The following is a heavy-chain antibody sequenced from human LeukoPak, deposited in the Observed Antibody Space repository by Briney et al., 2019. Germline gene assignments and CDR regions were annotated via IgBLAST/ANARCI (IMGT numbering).Heavy chain of an antibody. CDR2: INYSGST. CDR1: GGSISSTNYY. CDR3: ARRPQSYIDV. Sequence: PSETLSLTCSVSGGSISSTNYYWGWIRQPPGKGLEWIGRINYSGSTYYNPSLKSRVTISVDTSKNQFSLKLSSVTAADTAVYYCARRPQSYIDVWGKGTTVTVSS. V-gene: IGHV4-39*01. J-gene: IGHJ6*03.